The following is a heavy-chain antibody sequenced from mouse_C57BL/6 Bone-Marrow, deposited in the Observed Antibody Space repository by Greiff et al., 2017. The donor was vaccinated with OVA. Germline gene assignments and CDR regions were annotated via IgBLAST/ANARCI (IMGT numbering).Heavy chain of an antibody. V-gene: IGHV1-39*01. CDR2: INPNYGTT. D-gene: IGHD3-2*02. Sequence: VPLQQSGPELVKPGASVKISCKASGYSFTDYNMNWVKQSNGKSLEWIGVINPNYGTTSYNQTFKGQATLTVDQSSSTAYMQLNSLTAEDSAVYYCARGGTAQAPAWFAYWGQGTLVTVSA. J-gene: IGHJ3*01. CDR3: ARGGTAQAPAWFAY. CDR1: GYSFTDYN.